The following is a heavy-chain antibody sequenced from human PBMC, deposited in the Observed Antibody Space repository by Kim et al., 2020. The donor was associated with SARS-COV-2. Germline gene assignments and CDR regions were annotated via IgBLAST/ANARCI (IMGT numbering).Heavy chain of an antibody. CDR3: AKDRLRYNWNLNYFDY. J-gene: IGHJ4*02. D-gene: IGHD1-20*01. V-gene: IGHV3-30*02. Sequence: SVKGRFTISRANSKNTLYLQMNSLRAEDTAVYYCAKDRLRYNWNLNYFDYWGQGTLVTVSS.